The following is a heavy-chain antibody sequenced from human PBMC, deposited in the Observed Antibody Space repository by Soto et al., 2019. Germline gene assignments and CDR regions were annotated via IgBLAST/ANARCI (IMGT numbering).Heavy chain of an antibody. V-gene: IGHV3-9*01. CDR3: AKDMRGYSGYGYYYYYGMDV. Sequence: PGGSLRLSCAASGFTFDDYAMHWVRQAPGKGLEWVSGISWNSGSIGYADSVKGRFTISRDNAKNSLYLQMNSLRAEDTALYYCAKDMRGYSGYGYYYYYGMDVWGQGTTVTVSS. CDR2: ISWNSGSI. D-gene: IGHD5-12*01. CDR1: GFTFDDYA. J-gene: IGHJ6*02.